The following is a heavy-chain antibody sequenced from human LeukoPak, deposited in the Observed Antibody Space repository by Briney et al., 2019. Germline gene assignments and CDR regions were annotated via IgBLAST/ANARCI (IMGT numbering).Heavy chain of an antibody. J-gene: IGHJ6*03. CDR3: AKQRGALRENYYMDV. CDR2: NAGSSSR. Sequence: GGSLRLSCLASGFSFSNYAMSWVRQAPGKGLEWVSNAGSSSRLYGDSVKGRFSVSRDNSKNTLYLQMNSLRADDTAVYYCAKQRGALRENYYMDVWAKGPRSPSP. CDR1: GFSFSNYA. V-gene: IGHV3-23*01.